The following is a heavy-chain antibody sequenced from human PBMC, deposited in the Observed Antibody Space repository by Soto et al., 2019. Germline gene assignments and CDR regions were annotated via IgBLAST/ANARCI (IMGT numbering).Heavy chain of an antibody. CDR3: ARDPCRCCSGCAIYYDCGMDY. Sequence: QVQLVQSGAEVKKPGASVKVSCKASGYTFTRYYMPWVRQAPGQGLEWMGIINPSGGSTSYAQNCQGRVTMNRFTGTSTVNMELSSLRSDDEVGYYSARDPCRCCSGCAIYYDCGMDYWGQGTMVTVSS. D-gene: IGHD2-15*01. CDR1: GYTFTRYY. CDR2: INPSGGST. J-gene: IGHJ6*02. V-gene: IGHV1-46*01.